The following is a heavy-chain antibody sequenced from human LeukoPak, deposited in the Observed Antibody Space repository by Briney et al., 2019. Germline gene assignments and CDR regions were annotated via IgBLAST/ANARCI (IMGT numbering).Heavy chain of an antibody. J-gene: IGHJ4*02. CDR2: IYYSGST. V-gene: IGHV4-59*01. CDR1: GGSISSYY. CDR3: ATTTIRLGY. D-gene: IGHD1-26*01. Sequence: SETLSLTCTVSGGSISSYYWSWIRQPPGKGLEWIGYIYYSGSTNYNPSLKSRVTISVDTSKNQFSLKLSSVTAADTAVYYCATTTIRLGYWGQGTLVTVSS.